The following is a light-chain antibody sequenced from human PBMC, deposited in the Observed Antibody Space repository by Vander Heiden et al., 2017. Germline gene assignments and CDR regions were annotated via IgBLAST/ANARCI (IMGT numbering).Light chain of an antibody. CDR1: KLGDKY. CDR2: EDF. Sequence: SYELTQQPSVSVSPGQTASITCSGDKLGDKYACWYQQKSGQSPLLVIYEDFKRPSGIPERFSGSNSGNTATLTISGTQALDEADYYCQAWDSSTVIFGGGTKLTVL. CDR3: QAWDSSTVI. V-gene: IGLV3-1*01. J-gene: IGLJ2*01.